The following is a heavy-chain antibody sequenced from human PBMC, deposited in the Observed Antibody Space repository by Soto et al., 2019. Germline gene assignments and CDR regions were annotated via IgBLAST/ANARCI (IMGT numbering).Heavy chain of an antibody. CDR3: VKDSKVSSGSYYAFDY. CDR2: ISGNGGSA. CDR1: EFTFGNYA. V-gene: IGHV3-64D*06. D-gene: IGHD1-26*01. J-gene: IGHJ4*02. Sequence: PGGSLRFSCSASEFTFGNYAMHWVRQAPGKGLEYVSAISGNGGSAYYADSVKGRFTISRDNSKNTLYFQMSSLRAEDTAVYYCVKDSKVSSGSYYAFDYWGQGTLVTVSS.